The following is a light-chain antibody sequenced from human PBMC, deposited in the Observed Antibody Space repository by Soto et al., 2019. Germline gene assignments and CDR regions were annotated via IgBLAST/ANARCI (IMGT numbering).Light chain of an antibody. V-gene: IGKV2-28*01. CDR1: QSLLHSNGYNY. Sequence: DIVMTQSPLSLPVTPGEPASISCRSSQSLLHSNGYNYLDWYLQKPGQSPQLLIYLGSSRASGVPDRFSGGGSGTDFTLKISRVEAEDVGIYYCMQALQPPPTFGQGTKVDIK. CDR3: MQALQPPPT. J-gene: IGKJ1*01. CDR2: LGS.